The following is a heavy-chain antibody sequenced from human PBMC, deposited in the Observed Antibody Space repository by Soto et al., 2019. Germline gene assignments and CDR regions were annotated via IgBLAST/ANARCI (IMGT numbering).Heavy chain of an antibody. CDR2: IIPIFGTA. CDR1: GWTFSSYA. D-gene: IGHD2-2*02. J-gene: IGHJ6*02. V-gene: IGHV1-69*06. Sequence: ASLNVSCKASGWTFSSYASSWVRQAPGQGLEWMGGIIPIFGTANYAQKFQGRVTITADKSTSTAYMELSSLRSEDTAVYYCARSLGEYCSSTSCYKGRYYYYGMDVWGQGTTVTVSS. CDR3: ARSLGEYCSSTSCYKGRYYYYGMDV.